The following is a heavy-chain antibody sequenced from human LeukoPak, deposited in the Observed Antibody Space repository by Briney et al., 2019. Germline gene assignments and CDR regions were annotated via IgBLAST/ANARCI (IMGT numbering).Heavy chain of an antibody. CDR2: INQDGGEK. D-gene: IGHD2-2*01. CDR1: GFTFSSYW. V-gene: IGHV3-7*01. Sequence: TGGSLRLSCAASGFTFSSYWMSWVRQAPGKGLEWVANINQDGGEKFYVDSVKGRFTISRDNAKNSLYLQMNSLRAEDTAMYYCARDIVVVPATFDYWGQGTLVSVSS. CDR3: ARDIVVVPATFDY. J-gene: IGHJ4*02.